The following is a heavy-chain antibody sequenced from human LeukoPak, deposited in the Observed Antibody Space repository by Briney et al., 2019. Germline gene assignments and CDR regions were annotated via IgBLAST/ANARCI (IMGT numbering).Heavy chain of an antibody. CDR1: GGSISSYY. CDR3: ARHGGSGYDRDYYYYYGMDV. V-gene: IGHV4-4*07. Sequence: PSETLSLTCTVSGGSISSYYWSWIRQPAGKGLEWIGRIYTSGSTNYNPSLKSRVTMSVDTSKNQFSLKLSSVTAADTAVYYCARHGGSGYDRDYYYYYGMDVWGQGTTVTVSS. D-gene: IGHD5-12*01. CDR2: IYTSGST. J-gene: IGHJ6*02.